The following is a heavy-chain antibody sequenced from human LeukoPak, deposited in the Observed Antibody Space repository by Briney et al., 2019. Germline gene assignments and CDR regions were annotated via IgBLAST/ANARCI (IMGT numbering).Heavy chain of an antibody. CDR3: ARGDLKSDWFDP. J-gene: IGHJ5*02. CDR2: FYNSGRT. CDR1: GGSISSDLYY. Sequence: SETLSLTCIVSGGSISSDLYYWNWIRQPAGKGLEWIGRFYNSGRTNFNPSLESRVTISADTSKNQFSLKLRSVTAADTAVYYCARGDLKSDWFDPWGQGTLVIVST. D-gene: IGHD3-3*01. V-gene: IGHV4-61*02.